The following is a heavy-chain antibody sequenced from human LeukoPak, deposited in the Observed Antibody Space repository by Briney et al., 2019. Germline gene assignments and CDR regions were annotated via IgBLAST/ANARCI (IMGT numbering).Heavy chain of an antibody. CDR3: AGGLMVLDY. D-gene: IGHD3-10*01. CDR2: IKQDGSEK. J-gene: IGHJ4*02. Sequence: GGSLRLSCAASGFTFSTYWMSWVRQAPGKGLEWVANIKQDGSEKYYVDSVKGRFSLTRDNAKNSLYLQMNSLRVEDTAVYYCAGGLMVLDYWSQGTLVTVSS. V-gene: IGHV3-7*04. CDR1: GFTFSTYW.